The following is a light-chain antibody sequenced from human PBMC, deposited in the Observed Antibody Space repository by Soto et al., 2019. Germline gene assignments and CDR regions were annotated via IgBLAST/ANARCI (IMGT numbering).Light chain of an antibody. V-gene: IGKV1-5*01. CDR2: DAS. CDR1: QSISSS. Sequence: DIQMTQSPSTLSASVGDRVTITCRASQSISSSLAWYQQKPGKAPKFLIYDASSLESGVPSRFSGSGSGTEFTRTISSLQPDDFATYYCQQYNNYYTFGQGTKLEIK. J-gene: IGKJ2*01. CDR3: QQYNNYYT.